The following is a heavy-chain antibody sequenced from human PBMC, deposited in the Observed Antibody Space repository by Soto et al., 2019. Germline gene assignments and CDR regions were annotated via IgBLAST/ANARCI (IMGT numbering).Heavy chain of an antibody. V-gene: IGHV1-69*05. CDR3: ARGKDSSSWPAGWYFDY. CDR2: IIPIFGTA. D-gene: IGHD6-13*01. J-gene: IGHJ4*02. Sequence: SVKVSCKASGGTFSSYAISWVRQAPGQGLEWMGGIIPIFGTANYAQTFQGRVTMTRDTSTSTVYMELSSLRSEDTAVYYCARGKDSSSWPAGWYFDYWGQGTLVTVSS. CDR1: GGTFSSYA.